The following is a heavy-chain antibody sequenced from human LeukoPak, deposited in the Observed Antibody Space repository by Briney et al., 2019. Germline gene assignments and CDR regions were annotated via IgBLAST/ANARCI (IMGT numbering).Heavy chain of an antibody. V-gene: IGHV1-2*02. J-gene: IGHJ4*02. Sequence: EASVKVSCKASGYTFTGNYIHWVRQAPGQGLEWMGWINPNSGGTNYAQKFQGRVTMTRDTSISTAYMELSRLRSDDTAVYYCARDADSSGPTCFDYWGQGTLVTVSS. CDR3: ARDADSSGPTCFDY. CDR1: GYTFTGNY. CDR2: INPNSGGT. D-gene: IGHD3-22*01.